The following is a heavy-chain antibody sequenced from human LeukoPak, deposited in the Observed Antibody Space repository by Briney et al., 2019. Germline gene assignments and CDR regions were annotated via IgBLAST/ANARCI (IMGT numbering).Heavy chain of an antibody. CDR3: ARDGWAYDSSGYYYYKNYYYMDV. CDR2: ISYDGSNK. CDR1: GFTFSSYA. V-gene: IGHV3-30*04. J-gene: IGHJ6*03. D-gene: IGHD3-22*01. Sequence: GGSLRLSCAASGFTFSSYAMHWVRQAPGKGLEWVAVISYDGSNKYYADSVKGRFTISRDNSKNTLYLQMNSLRAEDTAVYYCARDGWAYDSSGYYYYKNYYYMDVWGKGTTVTVSS.